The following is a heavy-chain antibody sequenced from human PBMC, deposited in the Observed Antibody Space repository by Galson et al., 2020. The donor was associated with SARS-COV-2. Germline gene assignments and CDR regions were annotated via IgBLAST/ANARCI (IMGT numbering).Heavy chain of an antibody. D-gene: IGHD5-18*01. CDR2: ISTSSSYT. V-gene: IGHV3-21*01. J-gene: IGHJ6*02. CDR1: GFHFSTYS. Sequence: GESLRLSCAASGFHFSTYSMNWVRLAPGKGLEWVSSISTSSSYTYYVDSVKGRFSISRDNPRNSLYLQMNSLRAEDTAVYYCARDEGIRGYNYGRLYYGMDVWGQGTTVTVSS. CDR3: ARDEGIRGYNYGRLYYGMDV.